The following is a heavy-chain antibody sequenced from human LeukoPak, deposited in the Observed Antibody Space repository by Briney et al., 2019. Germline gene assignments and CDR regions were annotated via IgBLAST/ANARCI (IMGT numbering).Heavy chain of an antibody. CDR3: ARGVRGVIIYFDY. Sequence: ASVKVSCKASGYTFTSYGISWVRQAPGQGLEWMGWISAYNGNTNYAQKLQGRVTMTTDTSTSTVYMELSSLRSEDTAVYYCARGVRGVIIYFDYWGQGTLVTVSS. J-gene: IGHJ4*02. D-gene: IGHD3-10*02. CDR1: GYTFTSYG. CDR2: ISAYNGNT. V-gene: IGHV1-18*01.